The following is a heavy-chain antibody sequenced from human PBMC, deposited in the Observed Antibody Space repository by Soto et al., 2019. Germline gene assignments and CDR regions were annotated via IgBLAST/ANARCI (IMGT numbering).Heavy chain of an antibody. J-gene: IGHJ4*02. CDR2: MNPNSGNT. CDR1: GYTFTSYD. V-gene: IGHV1-8*01. Sequence: GASVKVSCKASGYTFTSYDINWVRQATGQGLEWMGWMNPNSGNTGYAQKFQGRVTMTRNTSISTAYMELSSLRSEDTAVYYCARARRAHRGFDYWGQGTLVTVSS. CDR3: ARARRAHRGFDY.